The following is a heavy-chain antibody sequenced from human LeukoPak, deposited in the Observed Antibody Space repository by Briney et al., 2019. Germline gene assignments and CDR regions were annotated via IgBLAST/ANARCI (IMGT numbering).Heavy chain of an antibody. CDR3: AKEGYGDYVDPFDV. D-gene: IGHD4-17*01. CDR1: GFTFSSYS. Sequence: GGSLRLSCAASGFTFSSYSMNWVRQAPGKELEWVSSIGSSSSSIYYADSVKGRFTISRDNGKDSLFLQMNSLRAEDTAVYYCAKEGYGDYVDPFDVWGQGPMVTVSS. CDR2: IGSSSSSI. J-gene: IGHJ3*01. V-gene: IGHV3-21*01.